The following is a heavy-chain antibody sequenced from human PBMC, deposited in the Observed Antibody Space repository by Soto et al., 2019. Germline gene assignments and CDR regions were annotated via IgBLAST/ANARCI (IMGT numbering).Heavy chain of an antibody. CDR1: GFTFSSHG. J-gene: IGHJ4*02. CDR2: IADDGTNK. V-gene: IGHV3-30*18. D-gene: IGHD2-21*02. Sequence: PGGSLRLSCGASGFTFSSHGMHWARQVPGKGLEWLAVIADDGTNKNYADSVKGRFTISRDNSKNTLYLQMNSLRPEDTAVYYCAKGCSGSADCYIIDSWGQGTLVTVS. CDR3: AKGCSGSADCYIIDS.